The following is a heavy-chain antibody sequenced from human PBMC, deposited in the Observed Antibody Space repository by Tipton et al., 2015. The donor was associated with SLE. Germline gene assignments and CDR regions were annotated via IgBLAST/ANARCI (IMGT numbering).Heavy chain of an antibody. Sequence: TLSLTCTVSGGSISSYYWSWIRQPPGMGLVWIGYIYYSGSTNYNPSFKSRVTISVDTSKKQFSLKVSSVTDADKAVYYCARAQRLVRWFDPWGQGTLVTVSS. V-gene: IGHV4-59*12. CDR3: ARAQRLVRWFDP. CDR1: GGSISSYY. D-gene: IGHD6-13*01. J-gene: IGHJ5*02. CDR2: IYYSGST.